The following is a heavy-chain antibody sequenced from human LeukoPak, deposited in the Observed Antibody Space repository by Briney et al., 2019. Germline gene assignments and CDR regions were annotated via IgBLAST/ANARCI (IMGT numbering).Heavy chain of an antibody. Sequence: PGGSLRLSCAASGFTFSSYWMHWVRHAPGKGLVWVSRINSDGSSTSYADSVKGRFTISRDNAKNTLYLQMNSLRAEDTAVYYCARGTGYCSSTSCYLVDYWGQGTLVTVSS. CDR1: GFTFSSYW. CDR3: ARGTGYCSSTSCYLVDY. CDR2: INSDGSST. J-gene: IGHJ4*02. D-gene: IGHD2-2*01. V-gene: IGHV3-74*01.